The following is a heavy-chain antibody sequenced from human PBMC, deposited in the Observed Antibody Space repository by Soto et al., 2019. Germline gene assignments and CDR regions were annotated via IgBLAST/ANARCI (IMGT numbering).Heavy chain of an antibody. CDR3: AKLSQYSSSYYFTS. V-gene: IGHV3-23*01. J-gene: IGHJ4*02. CDR1: GFTFNSYA. CDR2: VSGLGATT. Sequence: EVQLLESGGGLVQPGGSLRLSCAGSGFTFNSYAMSWVRQAPGKGLEWVSSVSGLGATTHHAGSVQGRFTISRDNSRNTLYLQMNSLRAEDTAVYYCAKLSQYSSSYYFTSWGQGTLVTVSS. D-gene: IGHD6-6*01.